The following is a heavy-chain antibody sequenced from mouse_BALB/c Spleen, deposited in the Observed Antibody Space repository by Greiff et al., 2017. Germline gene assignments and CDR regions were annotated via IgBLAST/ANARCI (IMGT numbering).Heavy chain of an antibody. CDR1: GYTFTSYT. J-gene: IGHJ3*01. V-gene: IGHV1-4*01. CDR3: ARRDGYALFAY. CDR2: INPSSGYT. Sequence: VQLQQSGAELVRPGASVKMSCKASGYTFTSYTMHWVKQRPGQGLEWIGYINPSSGYTNYNQKFKDKATLTADKTSSTAYMQLSSLTSEDSAVYYCARRDGYALFAYWGQGTLVTVSA. D-gene: IGHD2-2*01.